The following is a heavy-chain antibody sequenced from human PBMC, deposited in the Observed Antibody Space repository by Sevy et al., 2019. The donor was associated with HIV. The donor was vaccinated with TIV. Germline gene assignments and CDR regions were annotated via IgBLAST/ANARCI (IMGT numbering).Heavy chain of an antibody. J-gene: IGHJ4*02. CDR2: FDPEDGET. V-gene: IGHV1-24*01. Sequence: ASVKVSCKVSGYTLTELSMHWVRQAPGKGLEWMGGFDPEDGETIYALKFQGRVTMTEDTSTDTAYMELSSLRSEDTAVYYCATGRYYYDSSGYYYSSRGNWFDYWGQGTLVTVSS. CDR3: ATGRYYYDSSGYYYSSRGNWFDY. D-gene: IGHD3-22*01. CDR1: GYTLTELS.